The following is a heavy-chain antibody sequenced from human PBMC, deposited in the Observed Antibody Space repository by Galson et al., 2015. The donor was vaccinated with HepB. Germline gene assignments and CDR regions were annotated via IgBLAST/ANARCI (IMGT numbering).Heavy chain of an antibody. V-gene: IGHV3-30*03. J-gene: IGHJ4*02. CDR3: TRDRCSGSYCFDY. D-gene: IGHD1-26*01. CDR2: ISGDGSNE. CDR1: GFSFTYYG. Sequence: SLRLSCAASGFSFTYYGMQWVRQAPGKGLEWVAIISGDGSNEYYADSVKGRFTISRDYSKDTLYLQMNNLRAEDTAVYYCTRDRCSGSYCFDYWGQGTLVTVSS.